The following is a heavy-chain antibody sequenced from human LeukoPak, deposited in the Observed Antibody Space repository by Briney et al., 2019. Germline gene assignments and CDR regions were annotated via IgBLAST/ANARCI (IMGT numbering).Heavy chain of an antibody. V-gene: IGHV3-23*01. D-gene: IGHD3-22*01. J-gene: IGHJ4*02. CDR2: MSGSGGMT. CDR1: GFTFSSFA. CDR3: AKGPFFYYDASGYNYFES. Sequence: GGSLRLSCAASGFTFSSFAMSWVRRAPGEGLEGVSAMSGSGGMTYSADSVKGRFTISRDNSKDTMYLQMNSVRAEDTAIYYCAKGPFFYYDASGYNYFESWGQGTLVTVSS.